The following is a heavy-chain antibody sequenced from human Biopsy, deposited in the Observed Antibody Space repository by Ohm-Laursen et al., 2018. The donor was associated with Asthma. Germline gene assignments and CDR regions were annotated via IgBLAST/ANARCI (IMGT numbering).Heavy chain of an antibody. CDR3: ARTFHFWSPYHAEHYQL. CDR1: GFTVGDYW. Sequence: SLRLSCAAPGFTVGDYWMSWVRQVPGKGLEWVANIKHDGSEKNHVDSLKGRFTISRDNAKNSLYLQMNSLRAEDTAVYYCARTFHFWSPYHAEHYQLWGQGTLVTVSS. J-gene: IGHJ1*01. V-gene: IGHV3-7*01. D-gene: IGHD3-3*02. CDR2: IKHDGSEK.